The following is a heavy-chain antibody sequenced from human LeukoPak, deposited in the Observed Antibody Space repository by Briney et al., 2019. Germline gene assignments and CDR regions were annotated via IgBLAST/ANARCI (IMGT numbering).Heavy chain of an antibody. V-gene: IGHV4-59*01. CDR1: GDSISPYY. J-gene: IGHJ4*02. Sequence: PSETLSLTCTVSGDSISPYYWSWIRQPPGKGLEWVGYFFYRGSTNYNASLKSRVTISLDTSKNQFSLKLSSVTAADTAVYYCARKDGDGWGQGTLVTVSS. CDR2: FFYRGST. D-gene: IGHD5-24*01. CDR3: ARKDGDG.